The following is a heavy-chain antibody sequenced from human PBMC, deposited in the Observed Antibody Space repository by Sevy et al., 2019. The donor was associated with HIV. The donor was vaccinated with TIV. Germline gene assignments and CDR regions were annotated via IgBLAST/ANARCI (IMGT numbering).Heavy chain of an antibody. CDR2: IHGGGKI. CDR1: GFSVSSNY. J-gene: IGHJ6*02. D-gene: IGHD2-15*01. CDR3: AREDIVLGEDNYYGIDV. V-gene: IGHV3-53*01. Sequence: GSLRLSCAASGFSVSSNYMSWVRQAPGKGPEWVSVIHGGGKISYADSVQGRFTISRDNSKNTLYLQMNSLGAEDTAVYYCAREDIVLGEDNYYGIDVWGQGTTVTVSS.